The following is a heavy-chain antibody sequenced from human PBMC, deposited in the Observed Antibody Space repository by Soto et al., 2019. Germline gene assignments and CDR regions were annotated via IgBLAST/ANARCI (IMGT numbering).Heavy chain of an antibody. V-gene: IGHV3-7*05. CDR2: IKQDGSEK. Sequence: GGSLRLSCAASGFTFSSYWMSWVRQAPGKGLEWVANIKQDGSEKYYVDSVKGRFTISRDNAKNSLYLQMNSLRAEDTAVYYCARTTVVTPLVSYYYYGMDVWGQGTTVTVSS. CDR3: ARTTVVTPLVSYYYYGMDV. CDR1: GFTFSSYW. J-gene: IGHJ6*02. D-gene: IGHD4-17*01.